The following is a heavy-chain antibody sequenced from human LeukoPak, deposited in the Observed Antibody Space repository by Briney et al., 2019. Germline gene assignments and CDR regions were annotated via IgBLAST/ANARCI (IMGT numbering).Heavy chain of an antibody. CDR2: ISGSGGST. V-gene: IGHV3-23*01. Sequence: PGGSLRLSCAASGFTFSSYATSWVRQAPGKGLEWVSAISGSGGSTYYADSVKGRFTISRDNSKNTLYLQMNSLRAEDTAVYYCAKEAPRITIFGVVKIVDYWGQGTLVTVSS. CDR1: GFTFSSYA. D-gene: IGHD3-3*01. CDR3: AKEAPRITIFGVVKIVDY. J-gene: IGHJ4*02.